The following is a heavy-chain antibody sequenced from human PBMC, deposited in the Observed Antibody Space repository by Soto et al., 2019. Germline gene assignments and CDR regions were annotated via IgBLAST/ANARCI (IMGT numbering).Heavy chain of an antibody. CDR2: ISGSGSST. J-gene: IGHJ4*02. D-gene: IGHD6-13*01. V-gene: IGHV3-23*01. CDR3: AKRAVGIYFDY. Sequence: EVQLLESGGGLVQPGGSLRLSCAVSGFTFSSYAMNWVRQAPGKGLEWVSVISGSGSSTYYADSVKGRFTISRDNSKNTLYLKVNSVRAVDTAVYYCAKRAVGIYFDYWGQGTLVTVSS. CDR1: GFTFSSYA.